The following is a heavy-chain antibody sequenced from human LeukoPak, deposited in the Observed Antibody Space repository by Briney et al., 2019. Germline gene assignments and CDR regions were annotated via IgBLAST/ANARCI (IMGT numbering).Heavy chain of an antibody. J-gene: IGHJ6*03. Sequence: GGSLRLSCAGSGLTFINYWMTWVRQAPGKGLEWVAVIWYDGSNKYYADSVKGRFTISRDNSKNTLYLQMNSLRAEDTAVYYCAKDGRYFDWLSNSYYYYYYMDVWGKGTTVTVSS. V-gene: IGHV3-33*06. CDR3: AKDGRYFDWLSNSYYYYYYMDV. CDR1: GLTFINYW. D-gene: IGHD3-9*01. CDR2: IWYDGSNK.